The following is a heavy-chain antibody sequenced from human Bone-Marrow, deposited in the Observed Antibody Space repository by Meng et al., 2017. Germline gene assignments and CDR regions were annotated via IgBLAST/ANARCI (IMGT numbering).Heavy chain of an antibody. CDR2: ISWDGGST. CDR3: AKDSNRYGDIGHFDY. CDR1: GFTFDDSA. Sequence: GESLKISCAVSGFTFDDSAMHWVRQAPGKGLEWVSLISWDGGSTSYADSVKGRFTISRDNSKNSLYLHMNSLRAEDTALYYCAKDSNRYGDIGHFDYWGQGTLVTVS. J-gene: IGHJ4*02. D-gene: IGHD1-14*01. V-gene: IGHV3-43D*03.